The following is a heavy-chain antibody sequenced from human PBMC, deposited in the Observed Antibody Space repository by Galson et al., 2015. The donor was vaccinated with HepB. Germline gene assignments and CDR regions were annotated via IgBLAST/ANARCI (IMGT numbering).Heavy chain of an antibody. Sequence: SLRLSCAASGFTFSSYAMHWVRQAPGMGLEWVAVISYDGSNKYYADSVKGRFTISRDNSKNTLYLQMNSLRAEDTAVYYCAGVAARGAFDIWGQGTMVTVSS. CDR3: AGVAARGAFDI. CDR1: GFTFSSYA. V-gene: IGHV3-30*04. CDR2: ISYDGSNK. D-gene: IGHD6-6*01. J-gene: IGHJ3*02.